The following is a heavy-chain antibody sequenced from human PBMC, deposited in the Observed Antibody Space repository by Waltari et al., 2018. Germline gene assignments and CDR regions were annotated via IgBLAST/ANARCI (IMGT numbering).Heavy chain of an antibody. CDR3: ATVGYPMDV. J-gene: IGHJ6*03. D-gene: IGHD2-2*01. Sequence: QVQLQESGPGLVKPSETLSLTCTVSGGSISSYYWSWIRQPPGKGLEWIGYIYYSGSTNYNPSLKSRVTISVDTSKNQFSLKLSSVTAADTAVYYCATVGYPMDVWGKGTTVTVSS. V-gene: IGHV4-59*01. CDR2: IYYSGST. CDR1: GGSISSYY.